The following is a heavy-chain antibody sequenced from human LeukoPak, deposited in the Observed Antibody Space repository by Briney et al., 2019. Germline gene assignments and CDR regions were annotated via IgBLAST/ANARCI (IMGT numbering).Heavy chain of an antibody. D-gene: IGHD3-3*01. V-gene: IGHV4-59*01. CDR3: TRDRLGGAVASWIPDY. CDR2: VYHTGST. Sequence: SETLTLTCSVSGGSINNYYWSWIRLAPGKRLESIGSVYHTGSTDYNPSLRSPVTISVDTSKNHFSLKVTSVTAADTAIYYCTRDRLGGAVASWIPDYWGQGILVTVSS. CDR1: GGSINNYY. J-gene: IGHJ4*02.